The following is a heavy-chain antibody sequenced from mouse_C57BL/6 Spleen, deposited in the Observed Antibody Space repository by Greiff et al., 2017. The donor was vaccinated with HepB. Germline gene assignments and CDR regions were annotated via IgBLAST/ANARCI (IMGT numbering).Heavy chain of an antibody. Sequence: VQLQQSGTELVKPGASVKLSCKASGYTFTSYWMHWVKQRPGQGLEWIGNINPSNGGTNYNEKFKSKATLTVDKSSSTAYMQLSSLTSEDSAVYYCARENYYGSSPFAYWGQGTLVTVSA. CDR2: INPSNGGT. J-gene: IGHJ3*01. CDR1: GYTFTSYW. V-gene: IGHV1-53*01. D-gene: IGHD1-1*01. CDR3: ARENYYGSSPFAY.